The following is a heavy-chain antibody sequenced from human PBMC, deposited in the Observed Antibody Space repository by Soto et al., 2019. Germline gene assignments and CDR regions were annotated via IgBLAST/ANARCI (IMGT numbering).Heavy chain of an antibody. V-gene: IGHV3-23*01. CDR3: ARVRPYYDN. CDR2: ITGRGDST. J-gene: IGHJ4*02. CDR1: GFTFSNYA. Sequence: GGSLRLSCAASGFTFSNYAMNWVRQAPGKGREWVSAITGRGDSTYYADSVKGRFTISRDNSKNTLYLQMNSLRAEDTAVYFCARVRPYYDNWGQGTLVTVSS.